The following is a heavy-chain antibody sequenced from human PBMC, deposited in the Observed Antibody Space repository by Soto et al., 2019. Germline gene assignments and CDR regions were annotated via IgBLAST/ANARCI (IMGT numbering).Heavy chain of an antibody. J-gene: IGHJ4*02. CDR3: ARFGYYYDSSGCPYYFHY. CDR2: IYYSGST. Sequence: SETLSLTCTVSGGSISSGGYYWRWIRQHPGKGLEWIGYIYYSGSTYYNPSLKSRVTISVDTSKNQFSLKLSSVTAADTAVYYCARFGYYYDSSGCPYYFHYGGQGTMVTVYS. V-gene: IGHV4-31*03. CDR1: GGSISSGGYY. D-gene: IGHD3-22*01.